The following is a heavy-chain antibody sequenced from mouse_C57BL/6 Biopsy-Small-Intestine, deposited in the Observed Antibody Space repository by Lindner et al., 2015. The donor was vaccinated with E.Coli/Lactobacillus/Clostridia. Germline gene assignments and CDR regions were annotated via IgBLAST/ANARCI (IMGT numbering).Heavy chain of an antibody. Sequence: VQLQESGPELVKPGASVKISCKASGYSFTSYYIHWVKQRPGQGLEWIGWIYPGSGNTKYNEKFKGKATLTADTSSSTAYMQLSSLTSEDSAVYFCARSVGYYAPFDYWGQGTTLTVSS. CDR3: ARSVGYYAPFDY. D-gene: IGHD2-3*01. CDR1: GYSFTSYY. CDR2: IYPGSGNT. J-gene: IGHJ2*01. V-gene: IGHV1-66*01.